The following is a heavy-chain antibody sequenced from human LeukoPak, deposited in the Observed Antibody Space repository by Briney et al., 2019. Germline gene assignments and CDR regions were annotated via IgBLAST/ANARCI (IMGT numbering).Heavy chain of an antibody. CDR3: ARDFIGTSFDP. V-gene: IGHV3-11*01. CDR1: GFTFSDYY. CDR2: ISSSGSTI. D-gene: IGHD1-26*01. Sequence: GGSLRLSCAASGFTFSDYYMGWIRQAPGKGLEWVSYISSSGSTIYCADSVKGRFTISRDNAKNSLYLQMNSLRAEDTAVYYCARDFIGTSFDPWGQGTLVTVSS. J-gene: IGHJ5*02.